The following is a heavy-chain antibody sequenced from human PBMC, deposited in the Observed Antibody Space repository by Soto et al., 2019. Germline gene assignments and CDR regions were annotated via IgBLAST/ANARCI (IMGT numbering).Heavy chain of an antibody. CDR1: GFTFSSYE. CDR2: ISSSGSTI. V-gene: IGHV3-48*03. D-gene: IGHD2-2*01. Sequence: EVQLVESGGGLVQPGGSLRLSCAASGFTFSSYEMNWVRQAPGKGLEWASYISSSGSTIYYADSVKGRFTISRDNAKNSLYLQMNSLRAEDTAVYYCARVSVVVVPVISIWFDPWGQGTLVTVSS. J-gene: IGHJ5*02. CDR3: ARVSVVVVPVISIWFDP.